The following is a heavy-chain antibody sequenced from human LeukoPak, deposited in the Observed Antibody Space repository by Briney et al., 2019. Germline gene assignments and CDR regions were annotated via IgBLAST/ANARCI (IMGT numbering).Heavy chain of an antibody. D-gene: IGHD3-10*01. V-gene: IGHV4-59*01. CDR1: GGSISSYY. CDR2: IQNSGST. Sequence: SETLSLTCTVSGGSISSYYWSWIRLPPGKGLEWIGYIQNSGSTNYNPSLKSRVTISVDTSKNQFSLKLSSVTAADTAVYYCARGGVYYYYYGMDVWGQGTTVTVSS. J-gene: IGHJ6*02. CDR3: ARGGVYYYYYGMDV.